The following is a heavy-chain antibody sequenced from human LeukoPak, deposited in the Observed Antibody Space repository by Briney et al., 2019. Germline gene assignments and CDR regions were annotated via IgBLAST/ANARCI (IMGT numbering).Heavy chain of an antibody. CDR1: GFTFSSYY. Sequence: AGGSLRLSCASSGFTFSSYYMNWVRQAPGKWLEWVSSISTSSNYIYYADAVKGRFTISRDNAKNSLYLQMNSLRAEDTAVYYCARATHGSKGYHYYMDVWGKGTTVPVSS. D-gene: IGHD1-26*01. CDR3: ARATHGSKGYHYYMDV. CDR2: ISTSSNYI. V-gene: IGHV3-21*01. J-gene: IGHJ6*03.